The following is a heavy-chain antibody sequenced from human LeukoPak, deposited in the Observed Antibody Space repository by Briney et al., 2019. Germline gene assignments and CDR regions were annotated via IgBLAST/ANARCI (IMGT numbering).Heavy chain of an antibody. J-gene: IGHJ4*02. V-gene: IGHV1-18*01. CDR1: GYTFTIYA. CDR2: ISAYNGNT. D-gene: IGHD6-19*01. Sequence: VASVTVSCKASGYTFTIYAITWVRQAPGQGLEWMGWISAYNGNTKYAQKLQGRVTMTRDTSTSTVYMELSSLRSEDTAVYYCARFAVHRRLAVNGQFGLDYWGQGTLVTVSS. CDR3: ARFAVHRRLAVNGQFGLDY.